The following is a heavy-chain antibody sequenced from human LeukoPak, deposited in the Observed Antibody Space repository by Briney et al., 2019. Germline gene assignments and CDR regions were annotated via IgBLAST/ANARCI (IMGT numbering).Heavy chain of an antibody. CDR2: ISAYNGNT. CDR3: ARDQPRRGSFDS. Sequence: ASVKVSCKASGYTFTSYGISWVRQAPGQGLEWMGWISAYNGNTNYLQKLQGRVTMTTDTSTSTAYMELRSLRSDDTAVYYCARDQPRRGSFDSWGQGTLVTVSS. J-gene: IGHJ4*02. V-gene: IGHV1-18*01. D-gene: IGHD3-10*01. CDR1: GYTFTSYG.